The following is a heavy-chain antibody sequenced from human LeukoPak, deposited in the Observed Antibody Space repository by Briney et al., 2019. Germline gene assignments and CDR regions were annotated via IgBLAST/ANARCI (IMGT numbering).Heavy chain of an antibody. D-gene: IGHD2-2*01. CDR2: IYYSGST. CDR1: GGSISSHY. V-gene: IGHV4-59*11. CDR3: ASFGVSAALDYYYMDV. Sequence: SETLSLTCTVSGGSISSHYWSWIRQPPGKGLEWIGYIYYSGSTNYNPSLKSRVTKSVDTSKNQFSLKLSSVTAADTAVYYCASFGVSAALDYYYMDVWGKGTTVTVSS. J-gene: IGHJ6*03.